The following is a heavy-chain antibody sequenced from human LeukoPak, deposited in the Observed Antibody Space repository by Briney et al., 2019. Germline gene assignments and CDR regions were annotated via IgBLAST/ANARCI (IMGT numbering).Heavy chain of an antibody. V-gene: IGHV1-2*02. Sequence: GSVKVSCKASGYTFTGYYMHWVRQAPGQGLEWMGWINPNSGGTNYAQKFQGRVTMTRDTSISTAYMELSRLRSDDTAVYYCARAKPLYYDYVWGSYRYPYPFDYWGQGTLVTVSS. J-gene: IGHJ4*02. D-gene: IGHD3-16*02. CDR1: GYTFTGYY. CDR3: ARAKPLYYDYVWGSYRYPYPFDY. CDR2: INPNSGGT.